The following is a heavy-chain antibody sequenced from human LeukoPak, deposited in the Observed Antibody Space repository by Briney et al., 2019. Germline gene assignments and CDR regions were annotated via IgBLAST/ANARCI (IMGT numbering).Heavy chain of an antibody. J-gene: IGHJ6*02. Sequence: GRSLTLSCTASGFTFGDYAMSWVRQAPGKGLEWVGFIRSKAYGGTTEYAASVKGRFTISRDDSKSIAYLQMNSLKTEDTAVYYCTSFQGYGDYYYYGMDVWGQGTAVTVSS. CDR1: GFTFGDYA. V-gene: IGHV3-49*04. CDR3: TSFQGYGDYYYYGMDV. CDR2: IRSKAYGGTT. D-gene: IGHD4-17*01.